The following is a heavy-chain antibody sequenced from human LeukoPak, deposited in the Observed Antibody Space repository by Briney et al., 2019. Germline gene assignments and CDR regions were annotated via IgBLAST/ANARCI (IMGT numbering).Heavy chain of an antibody. D-gene: IGHD3/OR15-3a*01. CDR1: GGSISSSSYY. CDR3: ARQVWTGKEDL. V-gene: IGHV4-39*01. Sequence: PSETLSLTCTVSGGSISSSSYYWGWIRQPPGKGLEWIGSIYYSGSTYYNPSLKSRVTISVDTSKNQFSLKLSSVTAADTAVYYCARQVWTGKEDLWGQGTLVTVSS. CDR2: IYYSGST. J-gene: IGHJ4*02.